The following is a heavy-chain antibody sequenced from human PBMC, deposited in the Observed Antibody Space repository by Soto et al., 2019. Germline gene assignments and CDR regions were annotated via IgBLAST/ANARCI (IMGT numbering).Heavy chain of an antibody. CDR1: GYSFTSLD. Sequence: ASLKVSCKDSGYSFTSLDINWVRQTTGQGLEWMGWMEPSSGKTGYAQRFQDRVTMTRDTSINTAYMELRSLTSDDTAFYYCARGVTAGVDYCGQGTLVTVSS. D-gene: IGHD3-10*01. CDR3: ARGVTAGVDY. V-gene: IGHV1-8*01. CDR2: MEPSSGKT. J-gene: IGHJ4*02.